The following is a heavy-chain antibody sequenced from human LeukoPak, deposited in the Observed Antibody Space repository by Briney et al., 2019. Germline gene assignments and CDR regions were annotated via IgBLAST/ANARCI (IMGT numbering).Heavy chain of an antibody. CDR3: PRTSANGLFPY. Sequence: RASVKVSCKASGYTFTSYGISWVRQAPGQGLEWMGWISAYNGNTNYPQKLQGRLTMTTDTSTSTAYMAPRSLTYDDTAGHYWPRTSANGLFPYGGQGTLVTVPS. CDR1: GYTFTSYG. D-gene: IGHD2-8*01. CDR2: ISAYNGNT. J-gene: IGHJ4*02. V-gene: IGHV1-18*01.